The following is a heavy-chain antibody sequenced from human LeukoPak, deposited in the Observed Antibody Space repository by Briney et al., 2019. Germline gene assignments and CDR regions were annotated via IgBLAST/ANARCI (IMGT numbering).Heavy chain of an antibody. J-gene: IGHJ5*02. V-gene: IGHV1-2*02. Sequence: ASVKVSCKASGYTFSDYYIHWMRQAPGQGLEWMGWINPNSGGTNYAQKFQGRVTVTSDTSITTAYMELSRLTSDDTAIYYCARFIQLSDRGWFDPWAQGTLVTVSS. CDR3: ARFIQLSDRGWFDP. CDR1: GYTFSDYY. CDR2: INPNSGGT. D-gene: IGHD5-18*01.